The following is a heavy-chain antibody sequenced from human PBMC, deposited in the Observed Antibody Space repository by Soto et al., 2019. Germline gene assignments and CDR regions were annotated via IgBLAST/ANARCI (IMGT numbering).Heavy chain of an antibody. V-gene: IGHV4-39*01. CDR1: DGSISSSSYY. Sequence: QLQLQESGPGLVKPSETLSLTCTVSDGSISSSSYYWGWVRQPPGKGLEWIGSIYYSGSTYYNPSLKSRVTVSGDTSKNQFSLKLSSVTAADTAVYYCATTVTTILYFDYWGQGIRSPSPQ. J-gene: IGHJ4*02. CDR2: IYYSGST. D-gene: IGHD4-17*01. CDR3: ATTVTTILYFDY.